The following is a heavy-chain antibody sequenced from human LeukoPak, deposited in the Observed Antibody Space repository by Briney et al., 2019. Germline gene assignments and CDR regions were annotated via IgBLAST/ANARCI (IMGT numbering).Heavy chain of an antibody. CDR3: ARHVSTREYINWFDP. V-gene: IGHV5-51*01. Sequence: GESLKISCKGSGYSFTSYWIGWVRQMPGKGLEWMGIIYPGDSDTRYSPSFQGQVTLSADKSISTAYLQWSSLKASDTAMYYCARHVSTREYINWFDPWGQGTLVTVSS. D-gene: IGHD6-6*01. J-gene: IGHJ5*02. CDR2: IYPGDSDT. CDR1: GYSFTSYW.